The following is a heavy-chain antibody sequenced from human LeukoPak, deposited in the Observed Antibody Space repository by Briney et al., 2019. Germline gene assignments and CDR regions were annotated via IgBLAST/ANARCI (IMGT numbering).Heavy chain of an antibody. CDR2: IQYDGSKR. J-gene: IGHJ4*02. Sequence: GGSLRLSCAASTFTFSSYGMHWVRQAPGKGLEWVAFIQYDGSKRYYADSVKGRFTISRDNSKNTLYLHMNNVRAEDTALYYCAKEHDYSNAAPEWGFDSWGQGTRVTVSS. D-gene: IGHD3-3*01. CDR3: AKEHDYSNAAPEWGFDS. CDR1: TFTFSSYG. V-gene: IGHV3-30*02.